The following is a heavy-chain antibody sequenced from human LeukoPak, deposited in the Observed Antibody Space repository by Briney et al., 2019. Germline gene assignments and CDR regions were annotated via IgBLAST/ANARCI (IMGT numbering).Heavy chain of an antibody. CDR2: ISSSSSYI. D-gene: IGHD3-9*01. CDR3: ARTRHFDWSFYYFDY. J-gene: IGHJ4*02. Sequence: GGSLRLSCAAAGFTFSSYSMNWVRQAPGKGLEWVSSISSSSSYIYYADSVKGRFTISRDNAKNTLYLQMNSLRAEDTAVYYCARTRHFDWSFYYFDYWCQGTLVTVSS. CDR1: GFTFSSYS. V-gene: IGHV3-21*01.